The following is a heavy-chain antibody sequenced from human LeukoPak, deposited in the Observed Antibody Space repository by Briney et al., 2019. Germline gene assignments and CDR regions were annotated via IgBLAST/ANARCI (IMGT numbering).Heavy chain of an antibody. CDR3: AREDSSTSGRLYDY. J-gene: IGHJ4*02. CDR1: AYTFTGYY. D-gene: IGHD6-6*01. CDR2: IAPNSGGT. Sequence: ASVKVLCKASAYTFTGYYIHCVRQAPGPRLEWMGWIAPNSGGTNYAQNFQGRVTMTRDTSINTAYMKLTRLTSGDTAVYYCAREDSSTSGRLYDYWGLGTLVTVSS. V-gene: IGHV1-2*02.